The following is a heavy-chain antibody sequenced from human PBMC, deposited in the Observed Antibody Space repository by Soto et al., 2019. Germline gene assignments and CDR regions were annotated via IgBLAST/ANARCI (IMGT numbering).Heavy chain of an antibody. V-gene: IGHV4-59*01. CDR2: IYYSGST. Sequence: PSETLYLTCTVSGGSISSYYWSWIRQPPGKGLEWIGYIYYSGSTNYNPSLKSRVTISVDTSKNQFSLKLSSVTAADTAVYYCATLSDFWSGYPFDYWGQGTLVTVSS. CDR3: ATLSDFWSGYPFDY. D-gene: IGHD3-3*01. CDR1: GGSISSYY. J-gene: IGHJ4*02.